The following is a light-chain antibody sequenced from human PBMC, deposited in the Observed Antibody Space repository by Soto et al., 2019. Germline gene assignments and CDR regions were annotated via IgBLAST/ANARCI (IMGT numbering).Light chain of an antibody. CDR2: EAS. Sequence: QSALTQPPSASGSPGQSVTISCTGTSSDVGGYNYVSWYQQHPGKAPKLMIYEASKRPGGFPDRFSDPKSGNKASQTVFGHPAEDAADYYCCSYAGSNRVFGGGTKLTVL. J-gene: IGLJ3*02. CDR1: SSDVGGYNY. V-gene: IGLV2-8*01. CDR3: CSYAGSNRV.